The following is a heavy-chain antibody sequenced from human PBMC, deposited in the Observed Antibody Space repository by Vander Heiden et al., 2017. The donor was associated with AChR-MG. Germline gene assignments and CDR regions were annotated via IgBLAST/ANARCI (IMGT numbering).Heavy chain of an antibody. J-gene: IGHJ4*02. CDR3: TRDIVATLDY. CDR1: GFTFGDYG. CDR2: IKTKGTT. Sequence: EVQLVESGGGLVKPGRSLRLSCTASGFTFGDYGMSWIRQGPGKGLEWVGFIKTKGTTEYAAPVKGRFAISRDGSKSIAYLQMNSLKTEDTAVYYCTRDIVATLDYWGQGALVTVSS. D-gene: IGHD5-12*01. V-gene: IGHV3-49*05.